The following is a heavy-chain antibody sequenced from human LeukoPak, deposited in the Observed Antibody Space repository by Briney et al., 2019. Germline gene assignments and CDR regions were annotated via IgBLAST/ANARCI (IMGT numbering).Heavy chain of an antibody. CDR2: IYHSGTT. V-gene: IGHV4-38-2*02. CDR1: SHSISSDYH. D-gene: IGHD6-19*01. J-gene: IGHJ4*02. CDR3: ARDQQWLGY. Sequence: SETLSLTCTVSSHSISSDYHWGWIRQPPGKGLEWIGSIYHSGTTYYNPSLKSRVTISVDTSKNQFYLKLNSVTAADTAVYYCARDQQWLGYWGQGTLVTVSS.